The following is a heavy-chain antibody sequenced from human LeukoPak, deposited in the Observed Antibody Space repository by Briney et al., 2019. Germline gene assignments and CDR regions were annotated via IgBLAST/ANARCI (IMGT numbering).Heavy chain of an antibody. J-gene: IGHJ6*02. CDR3: AREVVSSTVTYGMDV. CDR1: GGSISSYY. V-gene: IGHV4-59*01. CDR2: IYYSGST. Sequence: PSETLSLTCTVSGGSISSYYWNWIRQPPGKGLEWIGYIYYSGSTNYNPSLKSRVTISVDTSKNQFSLKLSSVTAADTAVYYCAREVVSSTVTYGMDVWGQGTTVTVSS. D-gene: IGHD6-13*01.